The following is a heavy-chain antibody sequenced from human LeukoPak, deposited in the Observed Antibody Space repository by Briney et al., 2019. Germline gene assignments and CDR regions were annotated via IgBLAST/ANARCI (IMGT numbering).Heavy chain of an antibody. CDR3: ARFHRDGIDY. CDR1: GFTFSSYS. CDR2: ISSSSSYI. J-gene: IGHJ4*02. Sequence: GGSLRLSCAASGFTFSSYSMNWVRQAPGKVLEWVSSISSSSSYIYYADSVKGRFTISRDNAKNSLYLQMNSLRAEDTAVYYCARFHRDGIDYWGQGTLVTVSS. V-gene: IGHV3-21*01. D-gene: IGHD5-24*01.